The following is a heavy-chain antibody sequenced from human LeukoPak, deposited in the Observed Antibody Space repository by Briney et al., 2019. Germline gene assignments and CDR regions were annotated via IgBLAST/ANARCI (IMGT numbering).Heavy chain of an antibody. CDR1: SGSSSSGGYY. J-gene: IGHJ4*02. CDR3: ARERRASVGATPFDY. D-gene: IGHD1-26*01. V-gene: IGHV4-31*03. CDR2: IYYSGST. Sequence: SQTLSLTCTVSSGSSSSGGYYWSWIRQHPGKGLEWIGYIYYSGSTYYNPSLKSRVTISVDTSKNKFSLKLSSVTAADTAVYYCARERRASVGATPFDYWGQGTLVTVSS.